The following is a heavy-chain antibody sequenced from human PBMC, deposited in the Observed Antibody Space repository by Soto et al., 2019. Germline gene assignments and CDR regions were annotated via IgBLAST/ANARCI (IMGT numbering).Heavy chain of an antibody. CDR3: ARTSYDSSGTAADP. J-gene: IGHJ5*02. CDR2: IYYSGST. V-gene: IGHV4-31*03. Sequence: QVQLQESGPGLVKPSQTLSLTCTVSGGSISSGGYYWSWIRQHPGKGLEWIGYIYYSGSTYYNPSLKIRVTISVDTSKNQFSLKLSSVTAAATPVYYCARTSYDSSGTAADPWGQRTLITVSS. D-gene: IGHD3-22*01. CDR1: GGSISSGGYY.